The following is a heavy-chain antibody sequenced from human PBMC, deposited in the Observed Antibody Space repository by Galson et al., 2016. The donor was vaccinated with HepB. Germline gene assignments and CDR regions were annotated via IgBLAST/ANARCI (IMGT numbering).Heavy chain of an antibody. CDR2: ISHDGSHE. Sequence: SLRLSCAASGYTFSSYGMHWVRQAPGKGLEWITVISHDGSHEYYAESVRGRFTISRDNSKSTVYVQMNSLRPEDTAMYYCAKEGEAHSNRDIDYWGEGTLVTVSS. J-gene: IGHJ4*02. CDR1: GYTFSSYG. V-gene: IGHV3-30*18. CDR3: AKEGEAHSNRDIDY. D-gene: IGHD4-11*01.